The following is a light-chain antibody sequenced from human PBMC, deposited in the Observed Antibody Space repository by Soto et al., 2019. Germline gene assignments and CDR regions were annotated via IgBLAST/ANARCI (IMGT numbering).Light chain of an antibody. CDR2: DVS. J-gene: IGLJ2*01. CDR3: SSYTSSSTNVV. V-gene: IGLV2-14*01. CDR1: SSDVGGYNY. Sequence: QSALTQPASVSGSPGQSITISCTGTSSDVGGYNYVSWYQQHPGKAPKLMIYDVSNRPSGVSNRFSGSKSGNTASLTISXXXXXXXXDYYCSSYTSSSTNVVFGGGTKLTVL.